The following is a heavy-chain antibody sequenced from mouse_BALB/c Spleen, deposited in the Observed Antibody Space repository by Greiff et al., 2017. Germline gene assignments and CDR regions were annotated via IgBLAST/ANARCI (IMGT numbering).Heavy chain of an antibody. V-gene: IGHV1-69*02. CDR1: GYTFTSYW. CDR2: IYPSDSYT. Sequence: QVQLQQPGAELVRPGASVKLSCKASGYTFTSYWINWVKQRPGQGLEWIGNIYPSDSYTNYNQKFKDKATLTVDKSSSTAYMQLSSPTSEDSAVYSCTRFGYDEYYYAMDYWGQGTSVTVSS. D-gene: IGHD2-2*01. J-gene: IGHJ4*01. CDR3: TRFGYDEYYYAMDY.